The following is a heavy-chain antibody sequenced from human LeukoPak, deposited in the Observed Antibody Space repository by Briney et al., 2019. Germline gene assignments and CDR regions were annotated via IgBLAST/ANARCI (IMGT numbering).Heavy chain of an antibody. V-gene: IGHV4-39*01. CDR3: ARHAGMTMASLFFDY. CDR1: GGSVSNYRYY. J-gene: IGHJ4*02. Sequence: PSETLSLTCNVSGGSVSNYRYYWGWIRQPPGKGLEWIGSLYYTGSTYHNPSLGGRVATSVDTSKNQISLRLSSVTAADTAVYYCARHAGMTMASLFFDYWSQGTLVTVSS. D-gene: IGHD4/OR15-4a*01. CDR2: LYYTGST.